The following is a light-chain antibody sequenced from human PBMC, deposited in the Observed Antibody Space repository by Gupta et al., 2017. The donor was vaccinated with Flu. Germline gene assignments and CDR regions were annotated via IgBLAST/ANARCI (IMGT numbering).Light chain of an antibody. V-gene: IGKV3-20*01. CDR1: QSVSSSY. J-gene: IGKJ2*01. Sequence: ERATLSGRASQSVSSSYLAWYQQKPGQAPRLLIYGASSRATGIPDRFSGSGSGTDFTLTISRLEPEDFAVYYCQQYGSSPRTFGQGTKLEIK. CDR2: GAS. CDR3: QQYGSSPRT.